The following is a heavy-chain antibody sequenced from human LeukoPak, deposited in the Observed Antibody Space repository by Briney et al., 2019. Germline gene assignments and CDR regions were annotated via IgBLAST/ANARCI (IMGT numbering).Heavy chain of an antibody. CDR1: GDSLSIYY. J-gene: IGHJ6*02. CDR2: FFYTGTT. D-gene: IGHD3/OR15-3a*01. Sequence: PSETLSLTCSVSGDSLSIYYWNWIRQSPGKGLEWIGYFFYTGTTNYNPSLKSRVNMSVDKSKNLVSLTLRSVTAADSAVYYCARRTYHYYGLDVWGPGTTVIVSS. V-gene: IGHV4-59*08. CDR3: ARRTYHYYGLDV.